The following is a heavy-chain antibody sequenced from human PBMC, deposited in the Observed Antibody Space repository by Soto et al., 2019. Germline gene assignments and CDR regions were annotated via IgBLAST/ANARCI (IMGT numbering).Heavy chain of an antibody. Sequence: PGGSLRLSCAASGFPFSSYGMHWVRQAPGKGLEWVAVIWYDGSNKYYADSVKGRFTISRDNSKNTLYLQMNSLRAEDTAVYYCAREAYSNYVRNWFDPWGQGTLVTVSS. CDR1: GFPFSSYG. J-gene: IGHJ5*02. V-gene: IGHV3-33*01. D-gene: IGHD4-4*01. CDR2: IWYDGSNK. CDR3: AREAYSNYVRNWFDP.